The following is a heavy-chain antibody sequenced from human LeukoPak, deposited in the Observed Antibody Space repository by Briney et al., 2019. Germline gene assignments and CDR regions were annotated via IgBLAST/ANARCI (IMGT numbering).Heavy chain of an antibody. J-gene: IGHJ5*02. CDR1: GFTFSNYG. CDR3: ATDFYDTT. Sequence: GRSLRLSCAASGFTFSNYGMHWVRQAPGKGLEWVGRIRSNSDGGTIDYAAPVKGRFALSRDDSKNTLYLQMNSLQTEDTAVYYCATDFYDTTWGQGTLVTVSS. CDR2: IRSNSDGGTI. D-gene: IGHD3-22*01. V-gene: IGHV3-15*07.